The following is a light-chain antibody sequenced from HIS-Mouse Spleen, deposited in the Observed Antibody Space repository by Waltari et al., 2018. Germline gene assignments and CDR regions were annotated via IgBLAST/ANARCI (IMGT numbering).Light chain of an antibody. V-gene: IGKV1-5*03. J-gene: IGKJ1*01. CDR3: QQYNSYSRT. CDR1: QSISSW. CDR2: KAS. Sequence: DIQMTQSPSTLSASVGARVTITCRASQSISSWLAWYQQKPGKAPKLLIYKASSLESGVPSRFSGSGSGTEFTLTISSLQPDDFATYYCQQYNSYSRTFCQGTKVEIK.